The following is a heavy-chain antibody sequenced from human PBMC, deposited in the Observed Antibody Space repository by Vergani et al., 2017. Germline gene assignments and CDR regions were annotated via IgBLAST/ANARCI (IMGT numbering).Heavy chain of an antibody. CDR2: ISSSGSTI. D-gene: IGHD1-26*01. V-gene: IGHV3-11*01. Sequence: QVQLVESGGGLVKPGGSLRLSCAASGFTFSDYYMNWIRQAPGKGLEWISYISSSGSTIYYADSVKGRFTISRDNAKNSLYLQMNSLRAEDTAVYYCAGPRSILESFDYWGQGTLVTVSS. J-gene: IGHJ4*02. CDR1: GFTFSDYY. CDR3: AGPRSILESFDY.